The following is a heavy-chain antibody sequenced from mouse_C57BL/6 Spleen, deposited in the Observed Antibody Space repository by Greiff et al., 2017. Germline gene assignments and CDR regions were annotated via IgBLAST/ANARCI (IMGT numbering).Heavy chain of an antibody. V-gene: IGHV2-9-1*01. CDR3: ARPFYYYGSSYEGYYAMDY. D-gene: IGHD1-1*01. Sequence: QVQLQQSGPGLVAPSQSLSITCTVSGFSLTSYAISWVRQPPGKGLEWLGVIWTGGGTNYNSALKSRLSISKDNSKSQVFLKMNSLQTDDTARYYCARPFYYYGSSYEGYYAMDYWGQGTSVTVSS. CDR1: GFSLTSYA. J-gene: IGHJ4*01. CDR2: IWTGGGT.